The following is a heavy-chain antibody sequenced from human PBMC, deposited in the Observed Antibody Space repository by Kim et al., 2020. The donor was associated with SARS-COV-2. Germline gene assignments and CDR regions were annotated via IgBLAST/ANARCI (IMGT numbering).Heavy chain of an antibody. D-gene: IGHD3-10*01. CDR2: T. Sequence: TESAASVKGRFTISRDDSKNSLYLQMNSLKTENAAIYYCASRPYGSGGADVWGQGTTVTVSS. CDR3: ASRPYGSGGADV. J-gene: IGHJ6*02. V-gene: IGHV3-72*01.